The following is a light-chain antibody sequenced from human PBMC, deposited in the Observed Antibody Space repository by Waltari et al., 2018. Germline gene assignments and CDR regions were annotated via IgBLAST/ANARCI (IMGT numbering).Light chain of an antibody. CDR3: SSYISSPPRVV. J-gene: IGLJ2*01. V-gene: IGLV2-14*03. CDR1: SSDIGGYNS. Sequence: QSALTQPASVSGSPGQSISISCTGISSDIGGYNSVSWYQHHPGKAAKLLIYDVFNRPSGVSNRFSCSKSGNAASLAISGLQVEDEAVYYCSSYISSPPRVVFGEGTKLNVL. CDR2: DVF.